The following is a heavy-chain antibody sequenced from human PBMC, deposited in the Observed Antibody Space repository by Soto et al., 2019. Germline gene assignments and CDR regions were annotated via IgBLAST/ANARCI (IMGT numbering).Heavy chain of an antibody. D-gene: IGHD6-19*01. CDR2: ISYDGSNK. J-gene: IGHJ6*02. V-gene: IGHV3-30*18. CDR3: AKDPAVAGRFLYYYYGMDV. CDR1: GFTFSSYG. Sequence: QVQLVESGGGVVQPGRSLRLSCAASGFTFSSYGMHWVRQAPGKGLEWVAVISYDGSNKYYADSVRGRFTISRDNSKNTLYLQMNSLRAEDTAVYYCAKDPAVAGRFLYYYYGMDVWGQGTTVTVSS.